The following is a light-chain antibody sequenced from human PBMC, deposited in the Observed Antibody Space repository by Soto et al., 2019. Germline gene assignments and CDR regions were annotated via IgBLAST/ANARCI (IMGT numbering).Light chain of an antibody. CDR1: QSVNNN. CDR3: QQYNNWPLT. Sequence: EIVMTQSPATLSVSPGETATLSCRASQSVNNNLAWYQQKPGQAPRLLIYGASARATAIPARFSGSGSGTEFTLTISSLQSEDFAVYYCQQYNNWPLTFGGGTKVEIK. V-gene: IGKV3-15*01. CDR2: GAS. J-gene: IGKJ4*01.